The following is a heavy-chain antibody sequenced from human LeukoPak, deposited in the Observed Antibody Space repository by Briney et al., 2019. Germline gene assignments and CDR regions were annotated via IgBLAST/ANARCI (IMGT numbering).Heavy chain of an antibody. V-gene: IGHV1-24*01. J-gene: IGHJ4*02. Sequence: ASVKVSCKVSGYTLTVLSMHWVRQAPGKGLEWMGGFDPEDGETIYAQKFQGRVTMTEDTSTDTAYMELSSLRSEDTAVYYCAIVLRFFPAVDYWGQGTLVTVSS. CDR3: AIVLRFFPAVDY. CDR2: FDPEDGET. D-gene: IGHD3-3*01. CDR1: GYTLTVLS.